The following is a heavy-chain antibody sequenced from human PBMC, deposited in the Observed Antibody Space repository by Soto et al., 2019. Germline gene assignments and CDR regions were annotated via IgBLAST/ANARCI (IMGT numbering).Heavy chain of an antibody. Sequence: GGSLRLSCAASGFTFSSYWMSWVRQAPGKGLEWVANIKQDGSEKYYVDSVKGRFTISRDNAKNSLYLQMNSLRAEDTAVYYCARERYSYGNYYYYYGMDVWGQGTTVTVSS. CDR2: IKQDGSEK. CDR3: ARERYSYGNYYYYYGMDV. CDR1: GFTFSSYW. V-gene: IGHV3-7*03. J-gene: IGHJ6*02. D-gene: IGHD5-18*01.